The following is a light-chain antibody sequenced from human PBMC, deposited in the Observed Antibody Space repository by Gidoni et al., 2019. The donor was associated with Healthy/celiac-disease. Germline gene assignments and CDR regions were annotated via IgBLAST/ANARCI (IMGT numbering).Light chain of an antibody. Sequence: VLTQSPATLSLSPGERATLSCRASQSVSSYLAWYQQKPGQAPSLLIYDASNRATGIPARFSGSGSGTDFTITISSLEPEDVAVYYCQQRSNWPTFGGGTKVEIK. V-gene: IGKV3-11*01. CDR1: QSVSSY. J-gene: IGKJ4*01. CDR3: QQRSNWPT. CDR2: DAS.